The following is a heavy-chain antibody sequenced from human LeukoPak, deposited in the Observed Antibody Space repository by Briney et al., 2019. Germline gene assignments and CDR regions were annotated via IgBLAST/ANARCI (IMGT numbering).Heavy chain of an antibody. D-gene: IGHD6-13*01. CDR3: ARGPRLAAVDY. J-gene: IGHJ4*02. Sequence: PETLSLTCAVYGGSFSGYYWSWIRQPPGKGLEWIGEINHSGSTNYNPSLKSRVTISVDTSKNQFSLKLSSVTAADTAVYYCARGPRLAAVDYWGQGTLVTVSS. V-gene: IGHV4-34*01. CDR2: INHSGST. CDR1: GGSFSGYY.